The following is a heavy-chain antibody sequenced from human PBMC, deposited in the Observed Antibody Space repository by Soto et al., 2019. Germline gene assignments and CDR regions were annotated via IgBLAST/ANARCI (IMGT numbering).Heavy chain of an antibody. J-gene: IGHJ6*02. CDR3: AKEGGGRYFDWLLNYGMDV. CDR2: ISYDGSNK. V-gene: IGHV3-30*18. Sequence: QVQLVESGGGVVQPGRSLRLSCAASGFTFSSYGMHWVRQAPGKGLEWVVVISYDGSNKYYADSVKGRFTISRDNSKNTLYLQMNSLRAEDTAVYYCAKEGGGRYFDWLLNYGMDVWGQGTTVTVSS. CDR1: GFTFSSYG. D-gene: IGHD3-9*01.